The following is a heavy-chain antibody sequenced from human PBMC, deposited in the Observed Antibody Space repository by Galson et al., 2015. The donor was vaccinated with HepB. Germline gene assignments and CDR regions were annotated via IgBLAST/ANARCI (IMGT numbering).Heavy chain of an antibody. CDR3: ARLYDYIWGSYRTFDY. V-gene: IGHV3-48*01. J-gene: IGHJ4*02. CDR1: GFTFSSYS. CDR2: ISSSSSTI. Sequence: SLRLSCAASGFTFSSYSMNWVRQAPGKGLEWVSYISSSSSTIYYADSVKGRFTISRDNAKNSLYLQMNSLRAEDTAVYYCARLYDYIWGSYRTFDYWGQGTLVTVSS. D-gene: IGHD3-16*02.